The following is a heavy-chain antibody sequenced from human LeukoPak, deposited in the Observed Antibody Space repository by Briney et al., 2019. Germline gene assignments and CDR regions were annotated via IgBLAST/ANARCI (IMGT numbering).Heavy chain of an antibody. CDR2: INPNSGGT. CDR1: GYTFTGYY. V-gene: IGHV1-2*02. CDR3: ARGLWPRVPAAIGY. J-gene: IGHJ4*02. D-gene: IGHD2-2*01. Sequence: GASVKVSCKASGYTFTGYYMHWVRQAPGQGLEWMGWINPNSGGTNYAQKFQGRVTVTRDTSISTAYMELSRLRSEDTAVYYCARGLWPRVPAAIGYWGQGTLVTVSS.